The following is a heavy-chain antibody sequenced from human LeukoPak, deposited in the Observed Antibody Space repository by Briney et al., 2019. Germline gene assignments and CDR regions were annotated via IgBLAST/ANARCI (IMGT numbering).Heavy chain of an antibody. CDR1: GGSFSRYY. J-gene: IGHJ4*02. D-gene: IGHD3-10*01. CDR2: VNHSGST. Sequence: SETLSLTCAVYGGSFSRYYWNWIRQAPGKGLEWIGEVNHSGSTNYNPSLKSRVTISVDTSKNQFSLKVNSVTAADTAVYFCSRSLRGAREVIVMLLDYWAQGTLVTVSS. V-gene: IGHV4-34*01. CDR3: SRSLRGAREVIVMLLDY.